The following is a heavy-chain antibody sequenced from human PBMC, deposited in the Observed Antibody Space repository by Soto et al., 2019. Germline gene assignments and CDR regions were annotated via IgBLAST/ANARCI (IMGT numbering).Heavy chain of an antibody. CDR3: ARLGFVGEGDF. CDR2: ISGDGVHT. V-gene: IGHV3-74*01. D-gene: IGHD3-16*01. J-gene: IGHJ4*02. Sequence: VQLAESGGGLIQPGGSLRLSCATSGFTFSRYWIHWVRQAPGEGLVWVSRISGDGVHTDYAESVKGQFTVSRDIAKSTGYLQMNNLRAEDTAIYYCARLGFVGEGDFWGQGILVTVSS. CDR1: GFTFSRYW.